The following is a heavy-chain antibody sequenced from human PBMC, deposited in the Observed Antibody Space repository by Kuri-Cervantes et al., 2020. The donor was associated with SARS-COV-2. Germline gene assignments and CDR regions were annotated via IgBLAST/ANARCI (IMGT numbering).Heavy chain of an antibody. V-gene: IGHV3-7*01. CDR1: GFTFSSYW. CDR3: ARDGLDVAYYYYTDV. Sequence: GESLKISCAASGFTFSSYWMSWVRQAPGKGLEWVANIKQDGSEKYYVDSVKGRFTISRDNAKNSLYLQMNSLRAEDTAVYYCARDGLDVAYYYYTDVWGKGTTVTVSS. J-gene: IGHJ6*03. CDR2: IKQDGSEK.